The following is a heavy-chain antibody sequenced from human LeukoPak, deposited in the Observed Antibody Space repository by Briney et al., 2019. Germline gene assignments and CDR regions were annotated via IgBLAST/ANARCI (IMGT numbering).Heavy chain of an antibody. CDR1: GGSISSYY. CDR3: ARARSRFGYQVTDY. CDR2: IYYSGST. D-gene: IGHD5-18*01. J-gene: IGHJ4*02. Sequence: NPSETLSLTCTVSGGSISSYYWSWIRQPPGKGLEWIGYIYYSGSTNYNPSLKSRVTVSVDTSKNQFSLKVTSVTAADTAVFYCARARSRFGYQVTDYWGQGTLVTVSS. V-gene: IGHV4-59*01.